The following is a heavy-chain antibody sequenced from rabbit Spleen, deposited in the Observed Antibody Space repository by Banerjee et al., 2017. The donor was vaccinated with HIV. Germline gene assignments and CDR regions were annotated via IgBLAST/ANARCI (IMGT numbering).Heavy chain of an antibody. CDR1: GFSFSNKAV. CDR2: INVVTGKA. D-gene: IGHD4-1*01. CDR3: ARDLVGVIGWNFGW. J-gene: IGHJ4*01. Sequence: QEQLVESGGGLVKPEGSLKLSCTASGFSFSNKAVMCWVRQAPGKGLEWIACINVVTGKAVYASWAKGRFAFSKTSSTTVTLQMTSLTAADTATYFCARDLVGVIGWNFGWWGPGTLVTVS. V-gene: IGHV1S45*01.